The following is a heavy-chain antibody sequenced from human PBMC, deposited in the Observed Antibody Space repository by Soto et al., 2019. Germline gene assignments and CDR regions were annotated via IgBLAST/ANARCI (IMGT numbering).Heavy chain of an antibody. CDR1: GGSISSSNW. CDR3: ARDENGSPRFDY. J-gene: IGHJ4*02. CDR2: IYHSGST. Sequence: SETLSLTCAVSGGSISSSNWWSWVRQPPGKGLEWIGEIYHSGSTNYNPSLKSRATISVDTSKNQFSLNLSSVTAADTAVYYSARDENGSPRFDYWGQGTLLTVSS. V-gene: IGHV4-4*02. D-gene: IGHD1-26*01.